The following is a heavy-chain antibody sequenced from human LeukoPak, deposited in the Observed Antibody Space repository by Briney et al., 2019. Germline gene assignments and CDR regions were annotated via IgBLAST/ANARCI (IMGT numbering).Heavy chain of an antibody. V-gene: IGHV5-51*01. Sequence: GESLKISCKGSGYSFTSYWIGWVRQMPGKGLEWMGIIYPGDSDTRYSPSFQGQVTISADKSISTAYLQWSSLKASDTAIYYCARSRDYSSGWYLIFDYWGQGTLVTVSS. CDR3: ARSRDYSSGWYLIFDY. D-gene: IGHD6-19*01. CDR1: GYSFTSYW. J-gene: IGHJ4*02. CDR2: IYPGDSDT.